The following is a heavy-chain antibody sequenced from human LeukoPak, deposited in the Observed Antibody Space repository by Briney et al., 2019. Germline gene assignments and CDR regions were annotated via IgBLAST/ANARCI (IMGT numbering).Heavy chain of an antibody. D-gene: IGHD1-26*01. CDR3: AKFAFSGSYYVFDY. V-gene: IGHV3-23*01. Sequence: GGSLRLSCLVSGFTFSNYAMSWVRQAPGKGLEWVSVIGRDGNTYYADSVKGRFTISRDNSKNTLYLQMNSLRAEDTAVYYCAKFAFSGSYYVFDYWGQGTLVTVSS. J-gene: IGHJ4*02. CDR2: IGRDGNT. CDR1: GFTFSNYA.